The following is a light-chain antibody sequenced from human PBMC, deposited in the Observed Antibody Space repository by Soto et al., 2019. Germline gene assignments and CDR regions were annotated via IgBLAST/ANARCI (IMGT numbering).Light chain of an antibody. Sequence: QPVLTQSPSASASLGASVKLTCTLSSGHSSFAIAWHQQQPEKGPRYLMKLNSDGSHSKGDGIPDRFSGSSSGAECYLTISSLQSEDEADYYCQTWGTGIQAFGGGTKVTVL. CDR3: QTWGTGIQA. CDR1: SGHSSFA. CDR2: LNSDGSH. V-gene: IGLV4-69*01. J-gene: IGLJ2*01.